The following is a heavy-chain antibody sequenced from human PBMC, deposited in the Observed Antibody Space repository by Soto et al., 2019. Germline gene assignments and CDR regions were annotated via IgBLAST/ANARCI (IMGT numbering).Heavy chain of an antibody. CDR1: GFTFSTYS. CDR3: ARVDYYERGYFDY. V-gene: IGHV3-21*01. D-gene: IGHD3-22*01. J-gene: IGHJ4*02. CDR2: ISTSNTYI. Sequence: GGSLRLSCAASGFTFSTYSLGWVRQAPGKGLEWVSYISTSNTYIYYEDSVKGRFTISRDNAKNSLYLQMNSLRAEDTAVYYCARVDYYERGYFDYWGQGALVTVSS.